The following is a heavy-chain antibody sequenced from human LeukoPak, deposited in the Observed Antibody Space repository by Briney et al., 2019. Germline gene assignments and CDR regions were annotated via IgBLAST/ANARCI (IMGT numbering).Heavy chain of an antibody. CDR3: ARARKAGVDNYYYMDV. J-gene: IGHJ6*03. D-gene: IGHD3-10*01. V-gene: IGHV3-74*01. CDR1: GFTLSPYW. Sequence: GGSLRLSCAASGFTLSPYWMHWVRQAPGKGLLWVSRINSDGSTTDYADSVQGRFTISRDNAKNTLYLQMNSLRAEDTAVYYCARARKAGVDNYYYMDVWGKGTTVTVSS. CDR2: INSDGSTT.